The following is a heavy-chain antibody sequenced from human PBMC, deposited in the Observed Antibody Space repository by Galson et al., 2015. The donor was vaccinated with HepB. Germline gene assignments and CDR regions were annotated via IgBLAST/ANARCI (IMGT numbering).Heavy chain of an antibody. V-gene: IGHV3-30*18. CDR2: ISYDGSNK. D-gene: IGHD3-10*01. J-gene: IGHJ4*02. Sequence: CSASGFTFSSYGMHWVRQAPGKGLEWVAVISYDGSNKYYADSVKGRFTISRDNSKNTLYLQMNSLRAEDTAVYYCAKGASGSGSYSDYWGQGTLVTVSS. CDR1: GFTFSSYG. CDR3: AKGASGSGSYSDY.